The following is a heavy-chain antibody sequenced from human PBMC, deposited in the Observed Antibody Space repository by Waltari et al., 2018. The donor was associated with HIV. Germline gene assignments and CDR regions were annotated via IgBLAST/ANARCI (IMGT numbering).Heavy chain of an antibody. V-gene: IGHV4-61*03. CDR2: VYHSGTT. CDR3: ARVLGPRVSIHYFFDV. CDR1: NAYVNSDTYS. Sequence: QVHLQESGPGLVKASKTLSLTCTVSNAYVNSDTYSWTWVRQAPGQGLEWLGYVYHSGTTHRKPSLKNRLTISIDTTRNVVSLTRTSATSAYAAVYFCARVLGPRVSIHYFFDVWGQGILVT. J-gene: IGHJ4*02.